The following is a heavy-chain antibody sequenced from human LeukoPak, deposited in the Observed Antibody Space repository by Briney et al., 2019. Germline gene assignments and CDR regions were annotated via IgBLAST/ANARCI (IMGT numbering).Heavy chain of an antibody. CDR2: IYHSGST. CDR1: GGSISSSSYY. V-gene: IGHV4-39*07. J-gene: IGHJ6*03. Sequence: PSETLSLTCTVSGGSISSSSYYWGWIRQPPGKGLEWIGSIYHSGSTYYNPSLKSRVTISVDTSKNQFSLKLSSVTAADTAVYYCATGKRTVVTRYYYMDVWGKGTTVTVSS. CDR3: ATGKRTVVTRYYYMDV. D-gene: IGHD4-23*01.